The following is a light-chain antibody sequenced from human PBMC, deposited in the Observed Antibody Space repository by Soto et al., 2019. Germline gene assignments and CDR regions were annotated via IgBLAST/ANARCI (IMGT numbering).Light chain of an antibody. CDR3: SSYATGGIVL. CDR1: SSDIGGYNY. CDR2: DVT. Sequence: QSALTQPASVSGSPGQSITISCTGTSSDIGGYNYVSWYQHHPGKAPKLMLYDVTNRPSGISNRFSGSKSGITASLTISGLQAEDEADYYCSSYATGGIVLFGGGTKLTVL. J-gene: IGLJ3*02. V-gene: IGLV2-14*03.